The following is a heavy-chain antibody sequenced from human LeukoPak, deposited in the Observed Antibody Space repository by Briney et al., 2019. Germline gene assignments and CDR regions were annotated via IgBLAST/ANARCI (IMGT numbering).Heavy chain of an antibody. CDR2: IIPIFGTA. J-gene: IGHJ4*02. V-gene: IGHV1-69*06. D-gene: IGHD3-22*01. Sequence: ASVTVSYKASGYTFTSYYMHWVRQAPGQGLEGMGGIIPIFGTANYAQKFQGRVTITADKSASTDYMELSSLRSEDTAVYYCARATYYYDSSGYYHFDYWGQGTLVTVS. CDR3: ARATYYYDSSGYYHFDY. CDR1: GYTFTSYY.